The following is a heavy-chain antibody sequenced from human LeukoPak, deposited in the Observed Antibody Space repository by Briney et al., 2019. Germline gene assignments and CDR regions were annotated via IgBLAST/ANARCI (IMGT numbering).Heavy chain of an antibody. V-gene: IGHV3-7*01. CDR3: AREDFSGYDEFRPWSD. D-gene: IGHD5-12*01. CDR2: IKQDGSEK. CDR1: GFTFSSYW. Sequence: GGSLRLSCAASGFTFSSYWMSWVRQAPGKGLEWVANIKQDGSEKYYVDSVKGRFTISRDNAKNSLYLQMNSLRAEDTAVYYCAREDFSGYDEFRPWSDWGQGTLVTVSS. J-gene: IGHJ4*02.